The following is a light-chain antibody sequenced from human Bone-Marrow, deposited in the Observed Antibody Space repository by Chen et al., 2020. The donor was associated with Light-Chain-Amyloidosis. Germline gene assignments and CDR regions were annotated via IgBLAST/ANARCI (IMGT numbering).Light chain of an antibody. CDR3: QSYQGSSQGV. CDR1: SGSIATNY. Sequence: NFMLTQPHSVSESPGKPVIISCTRSSGSIATNYVQWYQQRPGSSPTTVIYEDDQRPSGVPARFSGSIDRSSNSASLTISGLKTEDEADYYCQSYQGSSQGVFGGGTKLTVL. V-gene: IGLV6-57*01. CDR2: EDD. J-gene: IGLJ3*02.